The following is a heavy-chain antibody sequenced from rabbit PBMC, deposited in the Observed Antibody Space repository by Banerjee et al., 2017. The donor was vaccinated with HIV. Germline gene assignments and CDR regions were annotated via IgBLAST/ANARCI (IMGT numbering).Heavy chain of an antibody. J-gene: IGHJ6*01. CDR2: IYNGDGST. Sequence: QEQLVESGGGLVKPEGSLTLTCTASGFDFSRNYWICWVRQAPGKGPEWIACIYNGDGSTYYASWVNGRFTISKTSSTTVTLQMTSLTAADTATYFCARVNSTNGGAWVNSNLWGPGTLV. CDR3: ARVNSTNGGAWVNSNL. V-gene: IGHV1S45*01. CDR1: GFDFSRNYW. D-gene: IGHD7-1*01.